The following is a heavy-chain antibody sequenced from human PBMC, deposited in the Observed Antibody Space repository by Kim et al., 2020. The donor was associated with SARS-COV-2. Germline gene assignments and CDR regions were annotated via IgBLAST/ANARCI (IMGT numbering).Heavy chain of an antibody. CDR2: IYYSGST. D-gene: IGHD6-19*01. J-gene: IGHJ6*02. CDR3: ARSGYSSGWAIYYYYSMDV. V-gene: IGHV4-59*01. Sequence: SETLSLTCTVSGGSISSYYWSWIRQPPGKGLEWIGYIYYSGSTNYNPSPKSRVTISVDTSKNQFSLKLSSVTAAEMAVYYCARSGYSSGWAIYYYYSMDVWGQETTVIVSS. CDR1: GGSISSYY.